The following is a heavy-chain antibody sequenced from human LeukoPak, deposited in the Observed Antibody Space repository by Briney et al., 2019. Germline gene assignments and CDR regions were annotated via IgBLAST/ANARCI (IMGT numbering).Heavy chain of an antibody. D-gene: IGHD3-10*01. CDR3: ARDLGMVRGVPPFDY. CDR1: GFTFSSYW. V-gene: IGHV3-7*01. CDR2: IKQDRSEK. Sequence: PGGSLRLSCAASGFTFSSYWMSWVRQAPGKGLEWVANIKQDRSEKYYVDSVKGRFTISRDNAKNSLYLQMNSLRAEDTAVYYCARDLGMVRGVPPFDYWGQGTLVTVSS. J-gene: IGHJ4*02.